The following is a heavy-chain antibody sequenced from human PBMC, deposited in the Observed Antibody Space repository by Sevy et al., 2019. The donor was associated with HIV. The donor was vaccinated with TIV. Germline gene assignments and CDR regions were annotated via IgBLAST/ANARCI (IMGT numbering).Heavy chain of an antibody. CDR2: IDPSDTYT. CDR1: EYSFTTYW. CDR3: ARHLTYSTSFYYGMDV. Sequence: GESLKISCKGSEYSFTTYWISWVRQMPGKGLEWMGRIDPSDTYTNYSPSFQGHVTISADKSISTAYLQWSSPKASDTAMYYCARHLTYSTSFYYGMDVWGQGTTVTVSS. J-gene: IGHJ6*02. V-gene: IGHV5-10-1*01. D-gene: IGHD6-13*01.